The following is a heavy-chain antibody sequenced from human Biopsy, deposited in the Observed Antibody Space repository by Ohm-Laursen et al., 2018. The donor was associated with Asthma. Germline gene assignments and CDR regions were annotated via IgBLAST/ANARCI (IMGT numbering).Heavy chain of an antibody. CDR3: ARNLPGYTYGPFED. CDR1: GASITTSPSY. D-gene: IGHD5-18*01. CDR2: IYYSGET. Sequence: PSETLSLTCTVSGASITTSPSYWSWLRLLPGKGLEWIGCIYYSGETFFNPSLKNPLFMSLDSYKNQFSLKMTSVTVADTAVYFCARNLPGYTYGPFEDWGQGTLVTVSS. V-gene: IGHV4-31*01. J-gene: IGHJ4*02.